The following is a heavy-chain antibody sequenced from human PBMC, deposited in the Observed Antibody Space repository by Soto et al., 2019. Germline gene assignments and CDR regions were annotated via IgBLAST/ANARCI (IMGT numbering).Heavy chain of an antibody. Sequence: SVKVSCKASGGTFSSYAISWVRQAPGQGLEWMGGIIPIFGTANYAQKFQGRVTITADESTSTAYMDLSSLRSEDTAVYYCARVRPEYYYDSSGYYLGSYFDYWGQGTLVTVSS. J-gene: IGHJ4*02. V-gene: IGHV1-69*13. D-gene: IGHD3-22*01. CDR2: IIPIFGTA. CDR3: ARVRPEYYYDSSGYYLGSYFDY. CDR1: GGTFSSYA.